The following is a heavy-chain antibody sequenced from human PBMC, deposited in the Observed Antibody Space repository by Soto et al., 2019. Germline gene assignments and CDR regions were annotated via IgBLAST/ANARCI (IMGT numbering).Heavy chain of an antibody. D-gene: IGHD6-19*01. Sequence: QVQLVQSGAEVKKPGASVKVSCKASGYTFTSYGISWVRQAPGQGLEWMGWISAYNGNTNYAQKLQGRVTMTTDTSTSTASMELRSLRSDDTAVYYCARVYRVAVAGTAHFDYWGQGTLVTVSS. J-gene: IGHJ4*02. CDR3: ARVYRVAVAGTAHFDY. V-gene: IGHV1-18*01. CDR2: ISAYNGNT. CDR1: GYTFTSYG.